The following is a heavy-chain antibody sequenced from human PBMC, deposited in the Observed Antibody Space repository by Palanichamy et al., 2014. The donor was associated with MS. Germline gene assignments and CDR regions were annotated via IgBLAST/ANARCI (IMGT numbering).Heavy chain of an antibody. CDR3: ARKSPTIGVNWFDP. V-gene: IGHV5-51*01. CDR1: GYTFSTYY. D-gene: IGHD2-21*01. J-gene: IGHJ5*02. Sequence: EVQLVQSGTEVKKPGESLKISCRASGYTFSTYYIAWVRQMPGQGLEYMGIIYPGDSETTYSPSFQGQVTIPADKSINTAYLQWNSLKASDTAIYYCARKSPTIGVNWFDPWGQGTLVTVSS. CDR2: IYPGDSET.